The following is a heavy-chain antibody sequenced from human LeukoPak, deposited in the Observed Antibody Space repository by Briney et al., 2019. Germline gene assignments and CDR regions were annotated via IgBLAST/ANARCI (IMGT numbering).Heavy chain of an antibody. D-gene: IGHD5/OR15-5a*01. CDR2: INDVGSHI. J-gene: IGHJ4*01. Sequence: AGGSLRLSCAASGFTFSNSAMNWVRQAPGKGLEWVSSINDVGSHIYYADSVRGRFTISRDNAKTSVYLQMNNLRPEDTAVYYCARDATYYLRYGYFDCWGHGTLVTVSS. CDR3: ARDATYYLRYGYFDC. V-gene: IGHV3-21*01. CDR1: GFTFSNSA.